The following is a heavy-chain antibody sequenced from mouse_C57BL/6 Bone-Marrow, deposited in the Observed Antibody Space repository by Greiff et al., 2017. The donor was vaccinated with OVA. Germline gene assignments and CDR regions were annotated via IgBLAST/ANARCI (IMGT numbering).Heavy chain of an antibody. CDR1: GFTFNTYA. CDR2: IRSKSSNYAT. V-gene: IGHV10-3*01. Sequence: EVQLVESGGGLVQPKGSLKLSCAASGFTFNTYAMHWVRQAPGKGLEWVARIRSKSSNYATYYADSVKDRFTISRADSQSILYLQMNNLKTEDTAMYYCVRRGGYYYGSSYVGYFDVWGTGTTVTVSS. CDR3: VRRGGYYYGSSYVGYFDV. J-gene: IGHJ1*03. D-gene: IGHD1-1*01.